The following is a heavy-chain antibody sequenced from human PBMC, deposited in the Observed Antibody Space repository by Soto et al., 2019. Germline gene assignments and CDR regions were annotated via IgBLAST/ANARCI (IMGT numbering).Heavy chain of an antibody. J-gene: IGHJ1*01. Sequence: PGGSLRLSCAASGFTFSSYAMSWVRQAPGKGLEWVSAISCSGGSTYYADSVKGRFTISRDNSKNTLYLQMNSLRAEDTAVYYCAKDSGRYYRSNDLQHWGQGTLVTVSS. D-gene: IGHD2-8*01. V-gene: IGHV3-23*01. CDR3: AKDSGRYYRSNDLQH. CDR1: GFTFSSYA. CDR2: ISCSGGST.